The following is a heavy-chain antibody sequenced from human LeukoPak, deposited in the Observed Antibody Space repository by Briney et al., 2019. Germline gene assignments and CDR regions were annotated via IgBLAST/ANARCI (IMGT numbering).Heavy chain of an antibody. CDR3: ARSGDPHDYGDYGEGYASDI. CDR1: GFTVSSNY. D-gene: IGHD4-17*01. CDR2: IYSGGST. Sequence: GGSLRLSCAASGFTVSSNYMSWVRQAPGKGLEWVSVIYSGGSTYYADSVKGRFTISRDNSKNTLYLQMNSLRAEDTAVYYCARSGDPHDYGDYGEGYASDIWGQGTMVTVSS. J-gene: IGHJ3*02. V-gene: IGHV3-53*01.